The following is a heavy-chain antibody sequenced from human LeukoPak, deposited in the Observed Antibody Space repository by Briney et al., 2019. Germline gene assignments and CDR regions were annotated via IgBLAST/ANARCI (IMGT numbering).Heavy chain of an antibody. CDR3: ARAQRAGSGSYYRRPNWFDP. V-gene: IGHV4-39*07. CDR1: GGSISSSSYY. Sequence: SETLSLTCTVSGGSISSSSYYWGWIRQPPGKGLEWIGSIYYSGSTNYNPSLKSRVTISVDTSKNQFSLKLSSVTAADTAVYYCARAQRAGSGSYYRRPNWFDPWGQGTLVTVSS. CDR2: IYYSGST. D-gene: IGHD3-10*01. J-gene: IGHJ5*02.